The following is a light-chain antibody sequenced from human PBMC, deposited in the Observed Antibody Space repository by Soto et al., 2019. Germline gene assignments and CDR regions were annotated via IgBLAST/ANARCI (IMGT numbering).Light chain of an antibody. CDR1: QSISSW. CDR3: QQYGS. V-gene: IGKV1-5*01. J-gene: IGKJ1*01. CDR2: DAS. Sequence: DIQMTQSPSTLSASVGDRVTITCRASQSISSWLAWYQQKPGKAPKLLIYDASSLESGVPSRFSGSGSGTEFTLTISSLQPDDFAVYYCQQYGSFGQGTKVEIK.